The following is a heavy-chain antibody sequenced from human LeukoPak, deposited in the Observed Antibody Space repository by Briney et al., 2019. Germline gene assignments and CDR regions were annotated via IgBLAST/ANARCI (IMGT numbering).Heavy chain of an antibody. V-gene: IGHV4-59*01. CDR3: ARVGDSGSPDY. CDR2: IYYSGST. J-gene: IGHJ4*02. D-gene: IGHD3-22*01. CDR1: GGSISSYY. Sequence: PSETLSLTCTVSGGSISSYYWSWIRQPPGKGLEWIGYIYYSGSTNYNPSLKSRVTISVDTSKNQFSLKLSSVTAADTAVYYCARVGDSGSPDYWGQGILVTVSS.